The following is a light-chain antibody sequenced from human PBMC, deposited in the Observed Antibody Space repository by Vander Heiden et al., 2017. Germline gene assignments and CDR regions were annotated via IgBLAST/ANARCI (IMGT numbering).Light chain of an antibody. Sequence: DIQMPQSPSTLSASVGDRVTITCRASQSISSWLAWYQQKPGKAPKLLIYKASSLESGVPSRFSGSGSGTEFTLTISSLQPDDFATYYCQQYNSYSRGTFGQGTKVEIK. V-gene: IGKV1-5*03. CDR3: QQYNSYSRGT. J-gene: IGKJ1*01. CDR2: KAS. CDR1: QSISSW.